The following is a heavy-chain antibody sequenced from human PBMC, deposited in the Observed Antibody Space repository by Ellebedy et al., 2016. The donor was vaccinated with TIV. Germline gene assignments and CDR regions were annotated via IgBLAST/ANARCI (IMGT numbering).Heavy chain of an antibody. D-gene: IGHD3-22*01. J-gene: IGHJ4*02. V-gene: IGHV3-21*01. CDR1: GFTFSSYS. Sequence: GESLKISCAASGFTFSSYSMNWVRQAPGKGLEWVSSISSSSSYVYYADSVKGRFTISRDNAKNSLYLQMNSLRAEDTAVYYCARDRVVVILLYYFDYWGQGTLVTVSS. CDR2: ISSSSSYV. CDR3: ARDRVVVILLYYFDY.